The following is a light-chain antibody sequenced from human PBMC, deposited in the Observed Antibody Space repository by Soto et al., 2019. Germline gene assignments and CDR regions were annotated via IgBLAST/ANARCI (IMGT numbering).Light chain of an antibody. CDR1: QSVSSY. CDR2: DAS. V-gene: IGKV3-11*01. Sequence: ENVLTQSRGTLSLSQGSRATLSCSSSQSVSSYLAWYQQKPGQAPRLLIYDASNRATGIPARFSGSGSGTDFTLTISSLEPEDFAVYYCQQRSNWPLITFGQGTRLEIK. CDR3: QQRSNWPLIT. J-gene: IGKJ5*01.